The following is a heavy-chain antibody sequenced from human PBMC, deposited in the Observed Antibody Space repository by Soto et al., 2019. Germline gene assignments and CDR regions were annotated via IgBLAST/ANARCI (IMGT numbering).Heavy chain of an antibody. D-gene: IGHD4-4*01. Sequence: QVQLVESGGGVVQPGRSLRLSCAASRFTFSSYAMHWVRQAPGKGLEWVIVISYDGSNKYYTDSVKGRFTISRDNSKNTLYLQINSLRPEDTAVYYCARPLWRDDYNWGYFDLWGRGTLVTVSS. V-gene: IGHV3-30-3*01. CDR2: ISYDGSNK. CDR1: RFTFSSYA. CDR3: ARPLWRDDYNWGYFDL. J-gene: IGHJ2*01.